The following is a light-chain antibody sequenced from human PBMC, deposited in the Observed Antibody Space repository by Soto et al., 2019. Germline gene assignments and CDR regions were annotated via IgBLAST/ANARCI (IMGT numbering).Light chain of an antibody. CDR1: QGISSC. J-gene: IGKJ1*01. CDR2: DAS. V-gene: IGKV1-5*01. Sequence: IQINQSPSTLSASVGDRVTITCRASQGISSCLAWYQQKPGKAPKLLIYDASTLQSGVPSRFSGSGSGTEFTLTTSSMQPDDFATYYCQQYNSYSTWTFGQGTKVDIK. CDR3: QQYNSYSTWT.